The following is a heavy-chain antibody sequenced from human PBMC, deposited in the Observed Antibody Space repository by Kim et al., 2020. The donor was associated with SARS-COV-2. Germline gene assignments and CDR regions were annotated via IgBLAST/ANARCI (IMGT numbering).Heavy chain of an antibody. CDR2: INTNNGDT. CDR1: GYTFNSYV. V-gene: IGHV7-4-1*02. CDR3: ARRGMTGWWNGLDV. D-gene: IGHD6-19*01. J-gene: IGHJ6*02. Sequence: ASVKVSCKASGYTFNSYVLNWVRQAPGQGLDWMGWINTNNGDTTYAQGFTGRFVFSLDTSVSTAYLQISSLKAEDNAVYYCARRGMTGWWNGLDVWGQGTTVTVSS.